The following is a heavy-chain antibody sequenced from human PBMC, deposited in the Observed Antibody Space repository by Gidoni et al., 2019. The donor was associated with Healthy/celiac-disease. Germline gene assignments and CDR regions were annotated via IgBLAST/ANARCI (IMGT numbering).Heavy chain of an antibody. V-gene: IGHV4-4*02. J-gene: IGHJ3*02. D-gene: IGHD3-22*01. Sequence: QVQLQESGPGLVKPSGTLSLTCAVSGGSISSSNWWSWVRQPPGKGLEWIGEIYHSGSTNYNPSLKSRVTISVDKSKNQFSLKLSSVTAADTAVYYCAREYYYDSSGLRTGAFDIWGQGTMVTVSS. CDR3: AREYYYDSSGLRTGAFDI. CDR2: IYHSGST. CDR1: GGSISSSNW.